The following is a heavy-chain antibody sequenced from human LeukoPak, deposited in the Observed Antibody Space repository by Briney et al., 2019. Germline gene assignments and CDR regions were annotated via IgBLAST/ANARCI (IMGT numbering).Heavy chain of an antibody. CDR3: ARGRWFGIQRWFDP. V-gene: IGHV4-39*07. CDR2: INHSGST. J-gene: IGHJ5*02. CDR1: GGSISSSNYY. Sequence: SETLSLTCTVSGGSISSSNYYWGWIRQPPGKGLEWIGEINHSGSTNYNPSLKSRVTISVDTSKNQFSLKLSSVTAADTAVYYCARGRWFGIQRWFDPWGQGTLVTVSS. D-gene: IGHD3-10*01.